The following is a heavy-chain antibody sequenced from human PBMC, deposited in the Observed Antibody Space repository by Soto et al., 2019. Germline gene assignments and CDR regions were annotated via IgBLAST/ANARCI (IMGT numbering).Heavy chain of an antibody. D-gene: IGHD3-9*01. V-gene: IGHV3-23*01. J-gene: IGHJ6*02. CDR1: GFTFSSYA. CDR2: ISGSGGST. CDR3: AKDWYYDILTGYYTLGMDV. Sequence: PGGSLRLSCAASGFTFSSYAMSWVRQAPGKGLEWVSAISGSGGSTYYADSVKGRFTISRDNSKNTLYLQMNSLRAEDTAVYYCAKDWYYDILTGYYTLGMDVRGQGTTVTVSS.